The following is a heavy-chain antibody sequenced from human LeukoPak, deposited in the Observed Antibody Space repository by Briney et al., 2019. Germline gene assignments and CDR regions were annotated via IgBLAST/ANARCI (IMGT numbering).Heavy chain of an antibody. J-gene: IGHJ2*01. CDR1: GFTFSSYA. CDR3: ARGFWTTVNYWYFDL. D-gene: IGHD4-17*01. CDR2: ISGSGGST. V-gene: IGHV3-23*01. Sequence: GGSLRLSCAASGFTFSSYAMSWVRQAPGKGLEWVSAISGSGGSTYYADSVKGRFTISRDNSKNTLYLQMNSLRAEDTAVYYCARGFWTTVNYWYFDLWGRGTLVTVSS.